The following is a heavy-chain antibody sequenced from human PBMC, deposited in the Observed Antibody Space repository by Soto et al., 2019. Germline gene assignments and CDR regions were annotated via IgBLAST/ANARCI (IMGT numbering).Heavy chain of an antibody. CDR3: AKVRGSYYYYYYGMDV. D-gene: IGHD1-26*01. J-gene: IGHJ6*02. CDR1: GFTFSSYG. CDR2: ISYDGSTK. Sequence: QVQLVESGGGVVQPGRSLRLSCAASGFTFSSYGMHWVRQAPGKGLAWMAVISYDGSTKYYADSVKGRFTISRDNSKNTLYLQMDSLRAEDTAGYDCAKVRGSYYYYYYGMDVWGQGTTVTVSS. V-gene: IGHV3-30*18.